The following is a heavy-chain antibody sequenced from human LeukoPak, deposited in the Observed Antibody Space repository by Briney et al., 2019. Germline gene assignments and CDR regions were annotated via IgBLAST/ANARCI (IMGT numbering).Heavy chain of an antibody. V-gene: IGHV3-21*01. J-gene: IGHJ4*02. CDR2: LSNSSTYI. CDR3: ARDNSWNGDYGGPYFDY. Sequence: GALRLSCAASGFPFSSYNMNWVRQAPGKGLEWGSSLSNSSTYIYYADSVKGRFTISRDNAKNSLYLQMNSLRAEDTAVYYCARDNSWNGDYGGPYFDYWGQGTLVTVSS. D-gene: IGHD4-17*01. CDR1: GFPFSSYN.